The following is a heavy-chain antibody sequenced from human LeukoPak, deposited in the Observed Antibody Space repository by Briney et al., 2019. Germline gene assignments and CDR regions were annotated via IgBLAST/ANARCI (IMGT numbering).Heavy chain of an antibody. CDR1: GFTFDDYA. V-gene: IGHV3-9*03. J-gene: IGHJ6*03. CDR2: ISWNSGSI. D-gene: IGHD3-10*01. Sequence: GRSLRLSCAASGFTFDDYAMHWVRQAPGKGLEWVSGISWNSGSIGYADSVKGRFTISRDNAKNSLYLQMNSLRAEDMALHYCAKGGGGYSYYYYMDVWGKGTTVTVSS. CDR3: AKGGGGYSYYYYMDV.